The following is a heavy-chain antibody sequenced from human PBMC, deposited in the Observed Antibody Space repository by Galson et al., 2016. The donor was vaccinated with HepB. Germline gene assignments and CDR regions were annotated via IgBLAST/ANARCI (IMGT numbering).Heavy chain of an antibody. Sequence: SLRLSCAASGFTFSRYGMHWVRQAPGKGPEWVAAISYDGTTKYFGDSVKGRFSISRDNSKNTLYLQMNSLRGDDTAVYYCTKGRNGYPYNWGQGTLVTVSS. V-gene: IGHV3-30*19. D-gene: IGHD5-24*01. CDR1: GFTFSRYG. CDR2: ISYDGTTK. J-gene: IGHJ4*02. CDR3: TKGRNGYPYN.